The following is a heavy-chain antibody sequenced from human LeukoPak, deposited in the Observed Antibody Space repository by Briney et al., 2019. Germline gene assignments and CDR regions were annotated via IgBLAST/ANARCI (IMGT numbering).Heavy chain of an antibody. CDR3: ARDRDFWSGYYTPVDC. CDR2: IIPIFGTA. J-gene: IGHJ4*02. V-gene: IGHV1-69*01. D-gene: IGHD3-3*01. CDR1: GGIFSSYA. Sequence: GSSVKVSCKASGGIFSSYAISWVRQAPGQGLEWMGGIIPIFGTANYAQKFQGRVTITADESTSTAYMELSSLRSEDTAVYYCARDRDFWSGYYTPVDCWGQGTLVTVSS.